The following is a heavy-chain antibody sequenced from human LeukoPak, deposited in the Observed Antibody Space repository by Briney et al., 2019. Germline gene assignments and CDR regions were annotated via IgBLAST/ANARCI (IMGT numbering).Heavy chain of an antibody. CDR2: ISYDGSNK. CDR1: GFTFSSYA. J-gene: IGHJ4*02. D-gene: IGHD3-9*01. CDR3: ARAYYDILTGYYDY. Sequence: GRSLRLSCAASGFTFSSYAMHWVRQAPGKGLEWVAVISYDGSNKYYADSVKGRFTISRDHSKNTLYLQMNSLRAEDTAVYYCARAYYDILTGYYDYWGQGTLVTVSS. V-gene: IGHV3-30-3*01.